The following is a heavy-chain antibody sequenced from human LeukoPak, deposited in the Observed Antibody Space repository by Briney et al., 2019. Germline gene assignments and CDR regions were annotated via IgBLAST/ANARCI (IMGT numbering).Heavy chain of an antibody. CDR2: ISGSGGST. Sequence: GGSLRLSCAASGFTFSSHAMSWVRQGPGKGLEWVSAISGSGGSTYYADSVKGRFTISRDNSKNTLYLQMNSLRAEDTAVYYCAKTSVAATPLIDYWGQGTLVTVSS. CDR1: GFTFSSHA. D-gene: IGHD2-15*01. V-gene: IGHV3-23*01. CDR3: AKTSVAATPLIDY. J-gene: IGHJ4*02.